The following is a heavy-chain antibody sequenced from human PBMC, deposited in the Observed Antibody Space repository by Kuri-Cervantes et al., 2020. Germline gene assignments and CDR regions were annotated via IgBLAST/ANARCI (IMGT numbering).Heavy chain of an antibody. Sequence: ASVKVSCKASGYTFTGYYMHWVRQAPGQGLEWMGWINPNSGGTNYAQKFQGRVTMTRDTSTNTAYMELRSLRSDDTAVYYCARVSLDWQSSTYYLSFFDYWGQGTLVTVSS. CDR3: ARVSLDWQSSTYYLSFFDY. V-gene: IGHV1-2*02. D-gene: IGHD3-22*01. CDR2: INPNSGGT. J-gene: IGHJ4*02. CDR1: GYTFTGYY.